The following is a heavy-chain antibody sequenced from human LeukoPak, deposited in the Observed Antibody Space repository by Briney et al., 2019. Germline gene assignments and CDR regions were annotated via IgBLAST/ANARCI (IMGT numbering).Heavy chain of an antibody. CDR2: IKQDGSEK. D-gene: IGHD5-12*01. CDR1: GFTFSSYW. J-gene: IGHJ4*02. CDR3: ARVLGYSGYGMAFDY. Sequence: GGSLRLSCAASGFTFSSYWMSWVRQAPGKGLEWAANIKQDGSEKYYVDSVKGRFTISRDNAKNSLYLQMNSLRAEDTAVYYCARVLGYSGYGMAFDYWGQGTLVTVSS. V-gene: IGHV3-7*04.